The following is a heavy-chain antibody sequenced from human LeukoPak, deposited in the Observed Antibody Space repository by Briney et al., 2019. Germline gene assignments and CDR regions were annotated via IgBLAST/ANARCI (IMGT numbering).Heavy chain of an antibody. CDR2: IYPADSDT. CDR1: GYIFTNYW. CDR3: ARQSRDGSKTRGYYFDS. V-gene: IGHV5-51*01. D-gene: IGHD3-10*01. J-gene: IGHJ4*02. Sequence: GESLKISCQASGYIFTNYWIGWVRQTPGKGLESMGIIYPADSDTTYSPSFEGQVTISADKSIDTVYLQWSSLKASDTATYYCARQSRDGSKTRGYYFDSWGQGTLVTVSS.